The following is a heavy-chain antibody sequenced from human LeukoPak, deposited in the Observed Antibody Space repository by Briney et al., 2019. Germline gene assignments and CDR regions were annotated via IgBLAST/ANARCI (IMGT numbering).Heavy chain of an antibody. D-gene: IGHD5-18*01. CDR3: AKGESYVDTACFDY. Sequence: PGRSLRLSCAASGFTFDDYAMHWVRHAPGKGLEWVSGISWTSDSRGYADSVKGRFTISRDNAKHSLYLQMNSLRAEDTALYYCAKGESYVDTACFDYWGQGTLVTVSS. CDR2: ISWTSDSR. J-gene: IGHJ4*02. V-gene: IGHV3-9*01. CDR1: GFTFDDYA.